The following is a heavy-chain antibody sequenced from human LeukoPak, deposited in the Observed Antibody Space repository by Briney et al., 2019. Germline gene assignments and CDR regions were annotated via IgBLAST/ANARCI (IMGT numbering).Heavy chain of an antibody. J-gene: IGHJ6*03. CDR2: INPNSGGT. D-gene: IGHD2-21*01. CDR1: GYTFTGYY. Sequence: GASVKVSCKASGYTFTGYYMHWVRQAPGQGLEWMGWINPNSGGTNYAQKFQGRVTMTRDTSISTAYMGLSRLRSDDTAVYYCAREAVVIRGYYYYYMDVWGKGTTVTVSS. CDR3: AREAVVIRGYYYYYMDV. V-gene: IGHV1-2*02.